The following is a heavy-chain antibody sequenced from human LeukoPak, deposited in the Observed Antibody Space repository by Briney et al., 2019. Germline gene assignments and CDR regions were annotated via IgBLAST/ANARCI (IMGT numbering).Heavy chain of an antibody. CDR1: GFTLSNNW. J-gene: IGHJ4*02. Sequence: GGSRRHSWAASGFTLSNNWMGWVRQAPGKGLEWVANIKEDGSEKYYVDSVKGRFTISRDNAKNSLYLEVNSLRAEDTAVYYCRRVAYAYYVCGQGALVTVSS. V-gene: IGHV3-7*05. D-gene: IGHD3-10*02. CDR2: IKEDGSEK. CDR3: RRVAYAYYV.